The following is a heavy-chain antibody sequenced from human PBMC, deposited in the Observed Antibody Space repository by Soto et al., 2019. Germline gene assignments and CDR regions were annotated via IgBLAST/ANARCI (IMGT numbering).Heavy chain of an antibody. D-gene: IGHD3-22*01. V-gene: IGHV3-49*03. CDR2: IRSKAYGGTT. CDR1: GFTFGDYA. J-gene: IGHJ6*02. Sequence: PGGSLRLSCTASGFTFGDYAMSWFRQAPGKGLEWVGFIRSKAYGGTTEYAASVKGRFTISRDDSKSIAYLQMNSLKTEDTAVYYCTRFNYYDSIWVWNYGMDVWGQGTTVTVSS. CDR3: TRFNYYDSIWVWNYGMDV.